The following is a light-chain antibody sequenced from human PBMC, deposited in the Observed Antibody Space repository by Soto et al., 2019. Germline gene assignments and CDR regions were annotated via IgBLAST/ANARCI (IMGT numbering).Light chain of an antibody. Sequence: QSALTQPASVSGSPGQSITISCTGTSSDVGGYNYVSWYQHHAGKAPRLMIYASSNRPSGVSHRFSGSRSGNTASLTISGLQAEDEADYYCSSYTSGTTLYVFGTGTKLPVL. CDR1: SSDVGGYNY. J-gene: IGLJ1*01. V-gene: IGLV2-14*01. CDR3: SSYTSGTTLYV. CDR2: ASS.